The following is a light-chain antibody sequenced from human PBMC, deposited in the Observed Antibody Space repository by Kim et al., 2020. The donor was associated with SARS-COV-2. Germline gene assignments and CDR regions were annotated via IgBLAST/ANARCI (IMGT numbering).Light chain of an antibody. J-gene: IGLJ1*01. CDR2: GNT. CDR1: SSNIGADYD. V-gene: IGLV1-40*01. CDR3: QSYDNSLTGFYV. Sequence: VTISCTGSSSNIGADYDVHWYQHLPGTAPKVLIYGNTNRPSGVPDRFSGSKSGTSASLAIAGLQAEDEADYYCQSYDNSLTGFYVFGTGTKVTVL.